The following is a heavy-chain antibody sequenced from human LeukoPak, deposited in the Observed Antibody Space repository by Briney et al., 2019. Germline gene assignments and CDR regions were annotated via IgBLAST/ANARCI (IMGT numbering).Heavy chain of an antibody. Sequence: ASVKVSCKASGFTFTSSAMQWVRQARGQRLEWIGWIVVGSGNTNYAQKFQERVTTTRDMSTSTAYMELSSLRSEDTAVYYCAAVGYYDFWSGHPTFDYWGQGTLVTVSS. V-gene: IGHV1-58*02. CDR2: IVVGSGNT. CDR1: GFTFTSSA. D-gene: IGHD3-3*01. J-gene: IGHJ4*02. CDR3: AAVGYYDFWSGHPTFDY.